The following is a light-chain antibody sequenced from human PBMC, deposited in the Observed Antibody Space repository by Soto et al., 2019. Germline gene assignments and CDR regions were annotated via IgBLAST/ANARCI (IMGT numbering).Light chain of an antibody. CDR2: HAS. CDR3: QQYNSYS. Sequence: CRPSQSISNCLAXXQQKKXXDXXVLIDHASNMQSAATSSFSGSGSGTEFTLTISSLQPDDFATYYRQQYNSYSFGQGTKVDIK. J-gene: IGKJ1*01. V-gene: IGKV1-5*01. CDR1: QSISNC.